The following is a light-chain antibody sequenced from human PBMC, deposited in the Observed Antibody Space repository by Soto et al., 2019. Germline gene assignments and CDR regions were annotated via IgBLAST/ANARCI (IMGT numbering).Light chain of an antibody. CDR1: SSDVGGYNY. V-gene: IGLV2-8*01. Sequence: QSALTQPPSASWSPGQSVTISCTGTSSDVGGYNYVSWYQQHPGKAPKLMIYEVSKRPSGVPDRFSGSKSGNTASLTVSGLQAEDEADYYCSSYAGSNISFGGGTQLTVL. CDR3: SSYAGSNIS. CDR2: EVS. J-gene: IGLJ2*01.